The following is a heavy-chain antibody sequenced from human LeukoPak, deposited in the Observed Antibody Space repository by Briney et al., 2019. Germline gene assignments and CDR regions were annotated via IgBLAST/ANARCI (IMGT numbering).Heavy chain of an antibody. CDR3: ARVSVRYGDYYFDH. Sequence: SETLSLTCTVSGGTITTYYWSWIRQPPGKGLEWIAYINYAGTTNYNPSLKSRVTISLVTSKNQFSLNLSSVTAADTAVYYCARVSVRYGDYYFDHWGQGTLVIVSS. V-gene: IGHV4-59*01. D-gene: IGHD4-17*01. CDR1: GGTITTYY. CDR2: INYAGTT. J-gene: IGHJ4*02.